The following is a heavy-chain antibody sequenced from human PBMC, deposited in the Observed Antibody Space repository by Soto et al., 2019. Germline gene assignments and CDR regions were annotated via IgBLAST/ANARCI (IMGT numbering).Heavy chain of an antibody. CDR1: GGSISSSSYF. J-gene: IGHJ4*02. D-gene: IGHD3-10*01. Sequence: QLQLQESGPGLVKPSETLSLTCTVSGGSISSSSYFWGWIRQPPGKGLEWIGSFYYSGNIYYNPSLKSRVTISVDTSKNQFSLKLSSVTAADTAVYYCVRPTGTIIRQYYFDSWSQGTLVTVSS. CDR2: FYYSGNI. V-gene: IGHV4-39*01. CDR3: VRPTGTIIRQYYFDS.